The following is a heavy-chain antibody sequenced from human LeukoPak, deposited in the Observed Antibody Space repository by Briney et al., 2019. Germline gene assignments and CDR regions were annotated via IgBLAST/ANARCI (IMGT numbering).Heavy chain of an antibody. CDR2: INSDGSST. V-gene: IGHV3-74*01. Sequence: PGGSLRLSCAASGFSISGYWMHWVRQAPGKGLVWVSGINSDGSSTNYADSMKGRFTISRDNAKNTVYLQLNSLRAEDTAFYYCATGASAIYSSGVVFDYWGQGTLVTVSS. CDR3: ATGASAIYSSGVVFDY. CDR1: GFSISGYW. D-gene: IGHD6-19*01. J-gene: IGHJ4*02.